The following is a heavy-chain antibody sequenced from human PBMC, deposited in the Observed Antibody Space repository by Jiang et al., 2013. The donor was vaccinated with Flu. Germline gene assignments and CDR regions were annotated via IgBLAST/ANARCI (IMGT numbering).Heavy chain of an antibody. D-gene: IGHD3-10*01. CDR3: ARGFPAYGSGSYQLDY. J-gene: IGHJ4*02. Sequence: SQTLSLTCAISGDSVSSNGVAWNWIRQSPSRGLEWLGRTYYRSKWYNDYAVSVKSRIIIDPDTSKNQFSLQLNSVTPEDTAVYYCARGFPAYGSGSYQLDYWGQGTLVTVSS. CDR1: GDSVSSNGVA. CDR2: TYYRSKWYN. V-gene: IGHV6-1*01.